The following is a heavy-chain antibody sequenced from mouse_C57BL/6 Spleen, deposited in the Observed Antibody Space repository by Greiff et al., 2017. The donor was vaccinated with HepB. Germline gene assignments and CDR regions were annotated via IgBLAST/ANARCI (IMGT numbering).Heavy chain of an antibody. CDR1: GYTFTSYW. D-gene: IGHD5-1*01. J-gene: IGHJ4*01. CDR3: ARTYVDYAMDY. Sequence: QVQLMQPGAELVRPGSSVKLSCKASGYTFTSYWMHWVKQRPIQGLEWIGNIDPSDSETHYNQKFKDKATLTADNYSSTAYMQLSSLTSEDSAVYYCARTYVDYAMDYWGKGTTVTVSS. CDR2: IDPSDSET. V-gene: IGHV1-52*01.